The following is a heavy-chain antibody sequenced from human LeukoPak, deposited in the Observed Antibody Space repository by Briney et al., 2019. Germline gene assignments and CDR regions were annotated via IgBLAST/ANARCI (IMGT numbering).Heavy chain of an antibody. Sequence: SETLSLTCNVSGGSISSYYWSWIRQPPGKGLEWIGYMYYSGNTNYNPSLKSRVTTSVDSSKNQFSLKLSSVTAADTAVYYCASTAGRLGIVFDYWGQGTLVTVSS. CDR2: MYYSGNT. V-gene: IGHV4-59*08. D-gene: IGHD7-27*01. CDR3: ASTAGRLGIVFDY. J-gene: IGHJ4*02. CDR1: GGSISSYY.